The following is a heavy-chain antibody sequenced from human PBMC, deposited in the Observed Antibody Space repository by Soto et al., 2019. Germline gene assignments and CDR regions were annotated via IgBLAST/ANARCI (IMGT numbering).Heavy chain of an antibody. CDR1: GFTFDDYA. CDR2: ISWNSGSI. Sequence: GGSLRLSCAASGFTFDDYAMHWVRQAPGKGLEWVSGISWNSGSIGYADSVKGRFTISRDNAKNSLYLQMNSLRAEDTALYYCAKDTSFLVATINYFDYWGQGTLVTVSS. D-gene: IGHD5-12*01. CDR3: AKDTSFLVATINYFDY. J-gene: IGHJ4*02. V-gene: IGHV3-9*01.